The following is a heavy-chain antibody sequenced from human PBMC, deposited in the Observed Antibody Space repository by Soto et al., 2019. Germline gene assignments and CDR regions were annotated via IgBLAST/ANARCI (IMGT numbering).Heavy chain of an antibody. Sequence: GGSLRLSCAASGFTFSSYSMNWVRQAPGKGLEWVSYISSSSSTIYYADSVKGRFTISRDNAKNSLYLQMNSLRAEDTAVYYSWRDCSSTCCCGTNYYSYGMDVWGQGTTVTVSS. CDR3: WRDCSSTCCCGTNYYSYGMDV. CDR2: ISSSSSTI. V-gene: IGHV3-48*01. J-gene: IGHJ6*02. D-gene: IGHD2-2*01. CDR1: GFTFSSYS.